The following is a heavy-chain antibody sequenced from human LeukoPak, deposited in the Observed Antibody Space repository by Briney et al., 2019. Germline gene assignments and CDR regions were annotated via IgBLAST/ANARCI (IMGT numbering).Heavy chain of an antibody. CDR3: ARDHLDYDFWSGYLDH. Sequence: GESLKISCKGSGYSFTSYWIGWVRQMPGKGLEWMGIIYPGDSDTRYSPSFQGQVTISADKSISTAYLQWSSLKASDTAVYYCARDHLDYDFWSGYLDHWGQGTLVTVSS. V-gene: IGHV5-51*01. D-gene: IGHD3-3*01. CDR1: GYSFTSYW. CDR2: IYPGDSDT. J-gene: IGHJ4*02.